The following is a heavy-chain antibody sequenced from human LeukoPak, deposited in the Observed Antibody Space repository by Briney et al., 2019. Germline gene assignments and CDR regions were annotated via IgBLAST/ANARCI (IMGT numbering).Heavy chain of an antibody. J-gene: IGHJ4*02. V-gene: IGHV3-66*01. CDR3: AGAGYYYDRSGYYYPFDY. CDR2: IYSGGST. D-gene: IGHD3-22*01. Sequence: PGGSLRLSCAASGFAFSNNYMNWVRQAPGKGLEWVSLIYSGGSTYYADSVKGRFTISRDNSKNTLYLQMNSLRAEDTAVYYCAGAGYYYDRSGYYYPFDYWGRGTLVTVSS. CDR1: GFAFSNNY.